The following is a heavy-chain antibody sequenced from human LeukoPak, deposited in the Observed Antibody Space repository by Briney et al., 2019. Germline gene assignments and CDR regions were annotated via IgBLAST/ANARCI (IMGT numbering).Heavy chain of an antibody. CDR1: GFTVSSNY. CDR3: ARRPAAKYYYYGMDV. J-gene: IGHJ6*02. D-gene: IGHD2-2*01. CDR2: IYSGGST. Sequence: GGSLRLSCAASGFTVSSNYMSWVRQAPGKGLEWVSVIYSGGSTYYADPVKGRFTISRDNSKNTLYLQMNSLRAEDTAVYYCARRPAAKYYYYGMDVWGQGTTVTVSS. V-gene: IGHV3-53*01.